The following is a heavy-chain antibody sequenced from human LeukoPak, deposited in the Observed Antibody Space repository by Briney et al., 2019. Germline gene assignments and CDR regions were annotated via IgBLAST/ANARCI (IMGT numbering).Heavy chain of an antibody. J-gene: IGHJ4*02. CDR1: GFTFSSYA. CDR3: AKGSGNGYGSGPFDY. CDR2: ISGSGGST. V-gene: IGHV3-23*01. D-gene: IGHD3-10*01. Sequence: GGSLRLSCAASGFTFSSYAMSWVRQAPGKGLEWVSAISGSGGSTYYADSVKGRFTISRDNSKNTVSLQMSSLRAEDTALYYCAKGSGNGYGSGPFDYWGQGTLVTVSS.